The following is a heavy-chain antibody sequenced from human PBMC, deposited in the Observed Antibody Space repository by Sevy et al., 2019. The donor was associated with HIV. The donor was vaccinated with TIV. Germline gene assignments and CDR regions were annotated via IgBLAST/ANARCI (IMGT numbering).Heavy chain of an antibody. J-gene: IGHJ5*02. V-gene: IGHV4-34*01. CDR3: AVRGALIVVVPAAPPGWFDP. Sequence: SETLSITCAVYGGSFSGYYWSWIRQPPGKGLEWIGEINHSGSTNYNPSLKSRVTISVDTSKNQFSLKLSSVTAADTAVYYCAVRGALIVVVPAAPPGWFDPWGQGTLVTVSS. CDR1: GGSFSGYY. D-gene: IGHD2-2*01. CDR2: INHSGST.